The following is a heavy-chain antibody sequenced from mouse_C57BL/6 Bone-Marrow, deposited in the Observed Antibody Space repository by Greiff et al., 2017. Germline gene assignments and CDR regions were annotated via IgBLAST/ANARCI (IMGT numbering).Heavy chain of an antibody. CDR3: AREGGYYYGSSYWDGAMDY. Sequence: QVQLQQSGAELVRPGTSVKVSCKASGYAFTNYLIEWVKQRPGQGLEWIGVVNPGSGGTNYNEKFKGKATLTADKSSSTAYVQLSSLTSEDSAVYFCAREGGYYYGSSYWDGAMDYWGQGTSVTVSS. V-gene: IGHV1-54*01. J-gene: IGHJ4*01. D-gene: IGHD1-1*01. CDR1: GYAFTNYL. CDR2: VNPGSGGT.